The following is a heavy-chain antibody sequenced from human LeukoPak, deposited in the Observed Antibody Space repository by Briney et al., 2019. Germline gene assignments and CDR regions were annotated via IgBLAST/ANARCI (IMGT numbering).Heavy chain of an antibody. Sequence: PSETLSLTCTVSGGSISSGGYYWSRIRQHPGKGLEWIGYIYYSGSTYYNPSLKSRVTISVDTSKNQFSLKLSSVTAADTAVYYCARVLGEDYARFDPWGQGTLVTVSS. V-gene: IGHV4-31*03. CDR2: IYYSGST. CDR1: GGSISSGGYY. CDR3: ARVLGEDYARFDP. J-gene: IGHJ5*02. D-gene: IGHD3-10*01.